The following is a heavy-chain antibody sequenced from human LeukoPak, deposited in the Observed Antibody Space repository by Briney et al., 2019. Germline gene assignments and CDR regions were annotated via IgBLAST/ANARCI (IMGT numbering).Heavy chain of an antibody. D-gene: IGHD1-7*01. CDR1: GGSISSGDYY. CDR2: IYYSGST. CDR3: AREGTTWYYFDY. V-gene: IGHV4-30-4*08. J-gene: IGHJ4*02. Sequence: SETLSLTCTDSGGSISSGDYYWSWIRQPPGKGLEWIGYIYYSGSTYYNPSLKSRVTISVDTSKNQFSLKLSSVTAADTAVYYCAREGTTWYYFDYWGQGTLVTVSS.